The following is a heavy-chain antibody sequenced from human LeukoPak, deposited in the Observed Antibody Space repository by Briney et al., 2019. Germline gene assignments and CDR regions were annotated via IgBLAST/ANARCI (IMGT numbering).Heavy chain of an antibody. J-gene: IGHJ4*02. CDR2: IFSCVSSQYNPSH. Sequence: SETLSLTCTVSGGSVSSGDYYLSWIRQPPGKGLEWIGRIFSCVSSQYNPSHQYNPSLNSRVTVSADTSRDQFSLNLNSFNAAHTAMYFCVRDRQETGMRVSSFEYWGQGTPVTVYS. CDR3: VRDRQETGMRVSSFEY. D-gene: IGHD3-22*01. V-gene: IGHV4-61*02. CDR1: GGSVSSGDYY.